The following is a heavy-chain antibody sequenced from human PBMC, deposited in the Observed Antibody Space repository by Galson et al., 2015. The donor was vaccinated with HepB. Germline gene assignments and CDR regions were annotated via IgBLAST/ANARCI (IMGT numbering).Heavy chain of an antibody. D-gene: IGHD6-19*01. CDR2: ISGSGGST. J-gene: IGHJ4*02. Sequence: SLRLSCAASGFTFSSYAMSWVRQAPGKGLEWVSAISGSGGSTYYADSVKGRFTISRDNPKNTLYLQMNSLRAEDTAVYYCAKGYSSGWYPFDYWGQGTLVTVSS. CDR1: GFTFSSYA. CDR3: AKGYSSGWYPFDY. V-gene: IGHV3-23*01.